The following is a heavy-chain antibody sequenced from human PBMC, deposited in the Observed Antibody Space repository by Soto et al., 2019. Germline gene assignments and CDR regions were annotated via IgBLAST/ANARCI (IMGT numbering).Heavy chain of an antibody. D-gene: IGHD6-19*01. J-gene: IGHJ4*02. CDR3: ARARSVAGTGELDY. V-gene: IGHV3-13*01. CDR1: GFTFKNND. Sequence: PGGSLRLSCAASGFTFKNNDMHWVRQETGKGLEWVSSIGSAGDTYYLGSVKGRFTISRENAKNSVYLQMNSLRAGDTAVYYCARARSVAGTGELDYWGQGTAVTVSS. CDR2: IGSAGDT.